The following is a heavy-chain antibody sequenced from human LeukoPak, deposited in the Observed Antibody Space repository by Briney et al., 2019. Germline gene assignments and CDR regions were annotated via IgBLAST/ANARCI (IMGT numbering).Heavy chain of an antibody. CDR1: GYSISSGNY. Sequence: SETLSLTCAVSGYSISSGNYWGWIRQPPGKGLEWIGSSFYSGTTYYNPSLKSRVTISIDTSKNQVSLNLRSVTAADTAVYYCARAGSDIWGQGTMVTVSS. CDR2: SFYSGTT. J-gene: IGHJ3*02. CDR3: ARAGSDI. V-gene: IGHV4-38-2*01. D-gene: IGHD3-10*01.